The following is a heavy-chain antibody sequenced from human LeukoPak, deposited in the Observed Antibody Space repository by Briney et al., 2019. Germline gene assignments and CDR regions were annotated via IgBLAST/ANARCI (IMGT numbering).Heavy chain of an antibody. J-gene: IGHJ4*02. D-gene: IGHD3-22*01. V-gene: IGHV3-53*01. CDR3: ARVRGYYYQFEY. CDR1: GFTVSNHY. CDR2: IYSGGST. Sequence: GGSLRLSCAASGFTVSNHYMSWVRQAPGKGLEWVSVIYSGGSTRYADSVKGRFTISRDNSKNTLNLQMNSLRAEDTAVYYCARVRGYYYQFEYWGQGTLVTVSS.